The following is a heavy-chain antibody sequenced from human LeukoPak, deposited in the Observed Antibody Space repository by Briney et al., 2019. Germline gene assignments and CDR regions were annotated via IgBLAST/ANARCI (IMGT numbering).Heavy chain of an antibody. D-gene: IGHD6-13*01. CDR3: ARSIAATPYYFDY. CDR2: IWYDGSNK. CDR1: GFTFSSYG. J-gene: IGHJ4*02. V-gene: IGHV3-33*01. Sequence: GGSLRLSCAASGFTFSSYGMHGVRQAPGKGLEWVAVIWYDGSNKYYADSVKGRFTISRDNSKNTLYLQMNSLRAEDTAVYYCARSIAATPYYFDYWGQGTLVTVSS.